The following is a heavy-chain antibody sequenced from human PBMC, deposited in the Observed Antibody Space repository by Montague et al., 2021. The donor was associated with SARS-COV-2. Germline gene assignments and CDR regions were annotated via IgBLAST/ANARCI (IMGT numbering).Heavy chain of an antibody. CDR1: GFTFSSYA. V-gene: IGHV3-30*04. Sequence: SMRLSCSASGFTFSSYALHWVRQAPGKGLEWVADISREGSYKYYXDSVKGRFTISRDNSKNTLYLDMNSLRAEDTALYYCARDLESTGYFDPYYYHGMDVWGQGTTVTVSS. CDR2: ISREGSYK. CDR3: ARDLESTGYFDPYYYHGMDV. J-gene: IGHJ6*02. D-gene: IGHD3-9*01.